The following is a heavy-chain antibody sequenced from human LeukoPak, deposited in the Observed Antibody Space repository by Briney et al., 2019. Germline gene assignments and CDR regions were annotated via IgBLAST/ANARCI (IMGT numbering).Heavy chain of an antibody. CDR2: ISGSGAGT. Sequence: PGGSLRLSCAASGFTFSSYAMSWVRQAPGKGLEWVSGISGSGAGTYYADSVKGRFTISRDNSKNTLYLQMNSLRAEDTAIYYCAKGVTYYYDSGFDPWGQGTLVTVSS. D-gene: IGHD3-10*01. CDR3: AKGVTYYYDSGFDP. J-gene: IGHJ5*02. CDR1: GFTFSSYA. V-gene: IGHV3-23*01.